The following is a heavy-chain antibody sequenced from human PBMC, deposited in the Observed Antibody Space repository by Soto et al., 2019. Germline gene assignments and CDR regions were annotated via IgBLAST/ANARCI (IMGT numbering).Heavy chain of an antibody. Sequence: EVQLVESGGNLVQPGESLKLSCSASGFDLSGSTIHWVRQASGKGLEWLGRIRGKTNNYSAAYGVSVKGRISFSRDESQNTAVLQINSLKTEDTAVYYCTRSAGHCGVPPNGGVYYSYYMDVWGKGTTVTVSS. CDR2: IRGKTNNYSA. V-gene: IGHV3-73*01. CDR3: TRSAGHCGVPPNGGVYYSYYMDV. J-gene: IGHJ6*03. CDR1: GFDLSGST. D-gene: IGHD2-21*01.